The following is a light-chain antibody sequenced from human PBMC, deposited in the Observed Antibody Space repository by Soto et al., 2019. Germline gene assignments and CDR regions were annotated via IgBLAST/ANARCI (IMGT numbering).Light chain of an antibody. V-gene: IGKV3-20*01. CDR1: ENIGSDY. CDR2: DAS. Sequence: EIVMTQSPATLSVTPGERATHSCRASENIGSDYLAWYQHKPGQPPSLLIFDASSRAPGIPDRFTGGGSGTDFTLTINRLEPEDFAVYFCQQYYRSPETFGQGTKVDIK. CDR3: QQYYRSPET. J-gene: IGKJ1*01.